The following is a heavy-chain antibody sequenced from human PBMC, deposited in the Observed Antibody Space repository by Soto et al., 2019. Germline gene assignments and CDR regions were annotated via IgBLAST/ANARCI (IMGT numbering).Heavy chain of an antibody. CDR1: GFTFSSYS. CDR2: ISSSSSTI. D-gene: IGHD2-21*02. V-gene: IGHV3-48*02. Sequence: GGSLRLSCAASGFTFSSYSMNWVRQAPGKGLEWVSYISSSSSTIYYADSVKGRFTISRDNAKNSLYLQMNSLRDEDTAVYYCARAAPQEEGDYYFDYWGQGTLVTVSS. J-gene: IGHJ4*02. CDR3: ARAAPQEEGDYYFDY.